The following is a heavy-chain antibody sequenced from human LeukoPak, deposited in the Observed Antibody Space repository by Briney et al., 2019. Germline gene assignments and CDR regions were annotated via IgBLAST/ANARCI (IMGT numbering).Heavy chain of an antibody. CDR2: ISWNSGSI. CDR3: AKDIHSSGWFPNFDY. J-gene: IGHJ4*02. V-gene: IGHV3-9*03. Sequence: GGSLRLSCAASGFTFDDYAMHWVRQAPGKGLEWVSGISWNSGSIGYADPVKGRFTISRDNAKNSLYLQMNSLRAEDMALYYCAKDIHSSGWFPNFDYWGQGTLVTVSS. D-gene: IGHD6-19*01. CDR1: GFTFDDYA.